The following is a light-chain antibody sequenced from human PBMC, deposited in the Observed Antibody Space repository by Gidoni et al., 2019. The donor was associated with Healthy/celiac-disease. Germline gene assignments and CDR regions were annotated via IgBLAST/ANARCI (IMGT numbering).Light chain of an antibody. CDR1: QSISSW. J-gene: IGKJ2*01. V-gene: IGKV1-5*03. CDR2: KAS. Sequence: DIEMTQSPSTLSASVGDRVTITCRASQSISSWLAWYQQKPGKAPKLLIYKASSLESGVPSRFSGSGSGTEFTLTISSLQPDDFATYYCQQYNSYPYTFGQGTKLEIK. CDR3: QQYNSYPYT.